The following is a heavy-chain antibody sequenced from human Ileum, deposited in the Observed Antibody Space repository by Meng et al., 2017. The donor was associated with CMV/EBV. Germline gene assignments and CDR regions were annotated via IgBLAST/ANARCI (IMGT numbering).Heavy chain of an antibody. V-gene: IGHV6-1*01. Sequence: VSSNSAAWNWIRQSPSRGLEGLGRTYYRSKWYKDYALSVKSRITIDPDTSKNQFSLQLNSVTPEDTAVYYCARVSRWNYAADWFDPWGQGTLVTVSS. CDR2: TYYRSKWYK. J-gene: IGHJ5*02. CDR1: VSSNSAA. D-gene: IGHD1-7*01. CDR3: ARVSRWNYAADWFDP.